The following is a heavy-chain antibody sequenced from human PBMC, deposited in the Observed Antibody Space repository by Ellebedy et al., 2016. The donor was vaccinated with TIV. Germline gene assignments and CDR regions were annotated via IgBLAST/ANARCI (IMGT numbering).Heavy chain of an antibody. V-gene: IGHV3-23*01. CDR1: GFTFSDYY. Sequence: GESLKISCAASGFTFSDYYMSWIRQAPGKGLEWVSTVSGSGNSTYYADSMKGRFTISRDNSKKTLYLQMNSLRAEDTAVYYCAKNSVTAAASCVDSWGRGSLVTVSS. CDR2: VSGSGNST. CDR3: AKNSVTAAASCVDS. D-gene: IGHD6-13*01. J-gene: IGHJ4*02.